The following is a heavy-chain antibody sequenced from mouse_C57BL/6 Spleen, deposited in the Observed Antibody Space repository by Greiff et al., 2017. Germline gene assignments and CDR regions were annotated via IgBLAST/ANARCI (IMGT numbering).Heavy chain of an antibody. V-gene: IGHV1-22*01. CDR3: ARRGIYYGNYDAMDY. CDR2: INPNNGGT. J-gene: IGHJ4*01. D-gene: IGHD2-1*01. CDR1: GYTFTDYN. Sequence: VQLQQSGPELVKPGASVKMSCKASGYTFTDYNLHWVKQSHGKSLEWIGYINPNNGGTSSNQKFKGKATLTVNKSSSTAYMELRSLTSEDSAVYYCARRGIYYGNYDAMDYWGQGTSVTVSS.